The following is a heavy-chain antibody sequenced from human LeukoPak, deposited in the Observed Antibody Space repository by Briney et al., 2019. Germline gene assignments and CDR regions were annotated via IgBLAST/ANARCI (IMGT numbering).Heavy chain of an antibody. J-gene: IGHJ6*01. CDR1: GFTPSGFA. CDR3: AKMKGHPLPKYYMDV. Sequence: GGSLRLSCAASGFTPSGFAMGWVRRTPGKGLEWVSGISGSGDNTLYADSVKGRFTVSRDNSKNTLYLEMNRLRAEDTAIYYCAKMKGHPLPKYYMDVWGQGTTVTVSS. V-gene: IGHV3-23*01. D-gene: IGHD1-26*01. CDR2: ISGSGDNT.